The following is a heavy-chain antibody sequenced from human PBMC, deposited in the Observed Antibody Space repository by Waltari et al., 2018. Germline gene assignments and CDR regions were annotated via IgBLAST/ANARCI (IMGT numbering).Heavy chain of an antibody. V-gene: IGHV1-3*01. Sequence: QVQLVQSGAAVKKPGAPLTVSCMPSGYTFTNSAIHWVRQSPGQRLEWMGRISPGYGNTKYSQKFQGRVTITRDTSASTAYMELSSLRSEDTAVYYCARLADCTSSICYYDYWGQGTLVSVSS. CDR1: GYTFTNSA. D-gene: IGHD2-2*01. CDR2: ISPGYGNT. J-gene: IGHJ4*02. CDR3: ARLADCTSSICYYDY.